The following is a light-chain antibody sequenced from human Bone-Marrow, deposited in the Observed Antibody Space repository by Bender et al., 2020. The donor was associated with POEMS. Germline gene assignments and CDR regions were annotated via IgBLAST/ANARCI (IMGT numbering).Light chain of an antibody. CDR3: QTWGSGIQV. CDR1: SGHTNYA. V-gene: IGLV4-69*01. Sequence: QLVVTQSPSASASLGASVKLTCTLSSGHTNYAIAWHQQQPEKGPRYLMKFNNDGSHTKGDGIPDRFSGSSSGAEYYLTISSLQSEDEGDYYCQTWGSGIQVFGGGTKLTVL. J-gene: IGLJ3*02. CDR2: FNNDGSH.